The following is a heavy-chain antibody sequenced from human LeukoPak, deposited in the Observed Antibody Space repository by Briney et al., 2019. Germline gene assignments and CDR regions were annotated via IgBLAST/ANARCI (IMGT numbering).Heavy chain of an antibody. J-gene: IGHJ5*02. CDR1: GYTLTELS. CDR2: FDPEDGET. D-gene: IGHD3/OR15-3a*01. CDR3: ATWTGDRDGPELNWFDP. V-gene: IGHV1-24*01. Sequence: ASVKVSCKVSGYTLTELSMHWVRQAPGKGLEWMGGFDPEDGETIYAQKFQGRVTMTEDTSTDTAYMEPSSLRSEDTAVYYCATWTGDRDGPELNWFDPWGQGTLVTVSS.